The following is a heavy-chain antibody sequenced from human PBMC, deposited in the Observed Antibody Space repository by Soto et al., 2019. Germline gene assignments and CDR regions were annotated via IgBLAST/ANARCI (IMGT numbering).Heavy chain of an antibody. J-gene: IGHJ6*02. CDR2: TYYRSKWYN. CDR1: GDSVSSNSAA. CDR3: ARGGQWLVHYYYGMDV. V-gene: IGHV6-1*01. Sequence: QTLSLTCAISGDSVSSNSAAWNWIRQSPSRGLEWLGRTYYRSKWYNDYAVSVKSRITINPDTSKNQFSLQLNSVTPEDTAVYYCARGGQWLVHYYYGMDVWGQGTTVTVSS. D-gene: IGHD6-19*01.